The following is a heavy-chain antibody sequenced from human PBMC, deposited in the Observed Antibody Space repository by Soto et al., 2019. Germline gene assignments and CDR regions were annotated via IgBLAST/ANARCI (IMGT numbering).Heavy chain of an antibody. CDR2: IYYSGNT. CDR1: GGSLGSSSYY. CDR3: ASIAAPGTTHFDF. V-gene: IGHV4-39*01. D-gene: IGHD6-13*01. Sequence: SETLSLTCTVSGGSLGSSSYYWGWIRQSPGKGLEWIGNIYYSGNTFYDPSLKSRVTISVDTSKNQFYLHLSSVTAADTAIFYCASIAAPGTTHFDFWGQGTLVTVSS. J-gene: IGHJ4*02.